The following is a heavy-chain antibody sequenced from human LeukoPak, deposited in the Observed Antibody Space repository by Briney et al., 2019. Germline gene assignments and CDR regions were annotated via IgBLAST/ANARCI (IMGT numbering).Heavy chain of an antibody. CDR2: ISYSGST. V-gene: IGHV4-59*11. Sequence: SETLSLTCTVSGVSISSHYWTWIRQSPGTGLEWIGYISYSGSTTYNPSLKSRVTISVDTSKNQFSLKLSSATAADTALYYCARSSAYYYESSGYSSGAYYFDYWGQGTLVTVSS. CDR1: GVSISSHY. D-gene: IGHD3-22*01. CDR3: ARSSAYYYESSGYSSGAYYFDY. J-gene: IGHJ4*02.